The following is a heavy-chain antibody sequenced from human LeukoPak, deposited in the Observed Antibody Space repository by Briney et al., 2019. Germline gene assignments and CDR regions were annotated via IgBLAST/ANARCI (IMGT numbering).Heavy chain of an antibody. J-gene: IGHJ4*02. CDR1: GFTFSSYG. CDR3: ARGEEFDYYDSSGQDY. D-gene: IGHD3-22*01. Sequence: SGGSLRLSCAASGFTFSSYGMHWVRQAPGKGLEWVAFTRYDGSNKYYADSVKGRFTISRDNAKNSLYLQMNSLRAEDTAVYYCARGEEFDYYDSSGQDYWGQGTLVTVSS. CDR2: TRYDGSNK. V-gene: IGHV3-30*02.